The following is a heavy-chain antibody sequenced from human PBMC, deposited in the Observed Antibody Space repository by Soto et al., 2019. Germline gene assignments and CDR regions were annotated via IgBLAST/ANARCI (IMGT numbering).Heavy chain of an antibody. V-gene: IGHV1-69*08. J-gene: IGHJ5*02. CDR3: ARDMGPRYSSSWYQMGPNWFDP. Sequence: QVQLVQSGAEVKKPGSSVKVSCKASGGTFSSYTISWVRQAPGQGLEWMGRIIPILGIANYAQKFQGRVTIPAAKSTSTAYMERSSLRSEDTAVDYCARDMGPRYSSSWYQMGPNWFDPWGQGTLVTVSS. CDR1: GGTFSSYT. CDR2: IIPILGIA. D-gene: IGHD6-13*01.